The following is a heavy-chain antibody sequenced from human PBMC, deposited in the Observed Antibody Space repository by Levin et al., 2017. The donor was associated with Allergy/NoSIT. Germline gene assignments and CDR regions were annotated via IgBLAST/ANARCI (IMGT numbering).Heavy chain of an antibody. CDR1: GFTFLNYW. V-gene: IGHV3-7*01. J-gene: IGHJ4*02. D-gene: IGHD6-6*01. CDR3: ARIGYSSSSSDY. Sequence: LSLPCAASGFTFLNYWMSWFRQAPGKGLAWVANINQDGTVKYYVDSVKGRFTVSRDNARNLVFLQIDSLRAEDTAAYYCARIGYSSSSSDYWGQGTLVTVSS. CDR2: INQDGTVK.